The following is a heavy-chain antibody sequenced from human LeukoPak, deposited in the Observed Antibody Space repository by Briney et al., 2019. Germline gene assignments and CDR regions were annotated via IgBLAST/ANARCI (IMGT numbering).Heavy chain of an antibody. V-gene: IGHV4-4*07. Sequence: ASETLSLTCTVSGGSINNYYWSWIRQPAGKGLEWIGRIYSSGSTNSNPSLKSRVTMSVDTSKNQFSLKLSSVTAADTAVYYCARQNYGAAPLRYWGQGTLVTVSS. CDR1: GGSINNYY. D-gene: IGHD4/OR15-4a*01. CDR2: IYSSGST. CDR3: ARQNYGAAPLRY. J-gene: IGHJ4*02.